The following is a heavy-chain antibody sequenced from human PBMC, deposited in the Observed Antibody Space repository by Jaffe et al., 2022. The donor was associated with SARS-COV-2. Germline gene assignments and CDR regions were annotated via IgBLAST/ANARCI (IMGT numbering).Heavy chain of an antibody. CDR1: GASISSGSYF. Sequence: QVQLQESGPGLVKPSQTLSLTCTVSGASISSGSYFWSWIRQPAGKGLQWIGRIYTSGSTNYNPSLKSRVTISVDTSKNQFSLTLSSVTAADTAVYYCSSFYDNVGVGYWGRGTLVTVSS. CDR3: SSFYDNVGVGY. CDR2: IYTSGST. D-gene: IGHD3-22*01. V-gene: IGHV4-61*02. J-gene: IGHJ4*02.